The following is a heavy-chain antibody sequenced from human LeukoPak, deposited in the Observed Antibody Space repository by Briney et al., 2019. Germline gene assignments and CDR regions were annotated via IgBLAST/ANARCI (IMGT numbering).Heavy chain of an antibody. CDR1: GYSISSGYY. D-gene: IGHD3-3*01. J-gene: IGHJ4*02. V-gene: IGHV4-38-2*02. CDR3: ARAYYDFWSGYYTIDYFDY. Sequence: SETLSLTCTVSGYSISSGYYWGWIRQPPGKGLEWIGSIYHSGSTYYNPSLKSRVTISVDTSKNQFSLKLSSVTAADTAVYYCARAYYDFWSGYYTIDYFDYWGQGTLVTVSS. CDR2: IYHSGST.